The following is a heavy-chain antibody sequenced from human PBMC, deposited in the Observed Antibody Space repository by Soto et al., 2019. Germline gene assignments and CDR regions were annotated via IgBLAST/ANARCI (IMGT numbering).Heavy chain of an antibody. CDR3: VKDESINWYSGHFRH. CDR2: INWNSGSI. V-gene: IGHV3-9*01. Sequence: EVQLVESGGGLVQPGRSLRLSCAASGFTFDDYAMHWVRQVPGKGLEWVSGINWNSGSIGYGDSVKGRFAISRDNAKNSLHLQMTILSAEDTAFYYCVKDESINWYSGHFRHWGQGTLVTVSS. J-gene: IGHJ1*01. CDR1: GFTFDDYA. D-gene: IGHD6-13*01.